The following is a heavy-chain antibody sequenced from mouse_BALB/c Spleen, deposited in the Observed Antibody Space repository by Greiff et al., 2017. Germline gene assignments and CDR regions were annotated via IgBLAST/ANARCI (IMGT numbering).Heavy chain of an antibody. Sequence: LQHPGSELVRPGASVKLSCKASGYTFTSYWLHWVKQRHGQGLEWIGNIYPGSGSTNYDEKFKSKGTLTVDTSSSTAYMHLSSLTSEDSAVYYWTRAEYGNYGNADGGQGTLVTVSA. CDR1: GYTFTSYW. CDR3: TRAEYGNYGNAD. CDR2: IYPGSGST. D-gene: IGHD2-10*02. J-gene: IGHJ3*01. V-gene: IGHV1S22*01.